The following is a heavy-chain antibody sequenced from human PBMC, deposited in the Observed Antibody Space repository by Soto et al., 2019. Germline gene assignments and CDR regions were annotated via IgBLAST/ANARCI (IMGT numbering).Heavy chain of an antibody. CDR1: GPSIRSPH. J-gene: IGHJ4*02. D-gene: IGHD1-26*01. Sequence: PETLSLTSTVSGPSIRSPHWHWIRQPPGKGLEWIGYTYYSGSTNYNSSLKSRVIISVDTSKNQFSLTLTSVTAADTAVYYCARGRGRFDYWGQGALVTVS. CDR3: ARGRGRFDY. V-gene: IGHV4-59*11. CDR2: TYYSGST.